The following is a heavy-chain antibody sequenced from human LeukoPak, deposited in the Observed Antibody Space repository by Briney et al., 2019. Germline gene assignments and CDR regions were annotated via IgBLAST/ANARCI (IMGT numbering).Heavy chain of an antibody. CDR1: GFTFSVYG. CDR2: IRSDGSDK. V-gene: IGHV3-30*02. D-gene: IGHD6-13*01. Sequence: GGSLRLSCAASGFTFSVYGMHWVRQAPGKGLEWVAFIRSDGSDKQYGDSVKGRFTISRDNSKNTLFLQMNSLRAEDTAVYYCAKTYSNSWYFDYWGQGTLVTVSS. CDR3: AKTYSNSWYFDY. J-gene: IGHJ4*02.